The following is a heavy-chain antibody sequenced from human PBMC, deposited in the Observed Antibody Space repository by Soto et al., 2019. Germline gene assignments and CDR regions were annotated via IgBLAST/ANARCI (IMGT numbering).Heavy chain of an antibody. V-gene: IGHV1-18*01. CDR2: ISGYNGNT. Sequence: ASAKVSCKASGGTFCIYSIIRVRHEPGQGLEWMGWISGYNGNTNYEQKFQDRVTMTTDTTTNTAYMELRSLRSDDTAVYYCAREGPRPYYYYGMDVWGQGTTVTVSS. CDR3: AREGPRPYYYYGMDV. J-gene: IGHJ6*02. CDR1: GGTFCIYS.